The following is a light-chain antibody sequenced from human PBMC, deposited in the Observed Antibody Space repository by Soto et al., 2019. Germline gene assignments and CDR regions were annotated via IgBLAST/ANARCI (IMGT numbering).Light chain of an antibody. Sequence: DIQMTQSPSTLSASVGDGVTITCRASQSISVWLAWYQQKPGKAPKLLIYQVSVLESGVPSRFSGSGSETEFTLTISSLQPDDFATYYCQHYDSSSWPLGQGTKVEIK. CDR2: QVS. J-gene: IGKJ1*01. CDR1: QSISVW. CDR3: QHYDSSSWP. V-gene: IGKV1-5*03.